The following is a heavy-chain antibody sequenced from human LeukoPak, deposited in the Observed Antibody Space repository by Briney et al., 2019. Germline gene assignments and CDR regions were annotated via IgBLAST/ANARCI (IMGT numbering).Heavy chain of an antibody. CDR3: ARSSRRYSSGSGFDY. V-gene: IGHV4-34*01. D-gene: IGHD6-19*01. CDR2: INHSGST. J-gene: IGHJ4*02. CDR1: GGSFSGYY. Sequence: SETLSLTCAVYGGSFSGYYWSWIRQPPGKGLEWIGEINHSGSTNYNPSLKSRVTISVDTSKNQFSLKLSSVTAADTAVYYCARSSRRYSSGSGFDYWGQGTLVTVSS.